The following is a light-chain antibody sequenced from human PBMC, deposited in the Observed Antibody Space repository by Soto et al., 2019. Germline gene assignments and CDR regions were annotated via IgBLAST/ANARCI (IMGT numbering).Light chain of an antibody. CDR2: DVT. Sequence: GTSSDVGAYNYVSWYRQHPGKAPKLIIYDVTKRPSGVPARFSGSKSGNTASLTISGFQADDEANYFCCSYAASSTSFAFGGGTKVTVL. CDR3: CSYAASSTSFA. CDR1: SSDVGAYNY. J-gene: IGLJ1*01. V-gene: IGLV2-11*01.